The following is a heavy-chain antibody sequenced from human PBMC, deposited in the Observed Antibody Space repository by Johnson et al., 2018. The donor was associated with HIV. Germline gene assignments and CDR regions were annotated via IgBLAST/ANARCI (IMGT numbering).Heavy chain of an antibody. CDR1: GFTFRSYW. J-gene: IGHJ3*02. V-gene: IGHV3-7*01. Sequence: VQLVESGGGLVQPGGSLRLSCAVSGFTFRSYWMTWVRQAPGKGLEWVTNIKQDGSEKYYVDSVKGRFTISRDNAKNSLYLQMNSLRAEDTAVYYCAREIIFRGAFDIWGQGTMVTVSS. CDR2: IKQDGSEK. CDR3: AREIIFRGAFDI. D-gene: IGHD3-10*01.